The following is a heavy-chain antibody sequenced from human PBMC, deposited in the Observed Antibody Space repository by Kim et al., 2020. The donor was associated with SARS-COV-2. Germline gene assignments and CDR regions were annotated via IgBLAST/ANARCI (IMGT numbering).Heavy chain of an antibody. CDR1: GYSFTSYW. J-gene: IGHJ5*02. CDR3: ARRSARYCSSTSCRGWFDP. CDR2: IYPGDSDT. Sequence: GESLKISCKGSGYSFTSYWIGWVRQMPGKGLEWMGIIYPGDSDTRYSPSFQGQVTISADKSISTAYLQWSSLKASDTAMYYCARRSARYCSSTSCRGWFDPWGQGTLVTVSS. V-gene: IGHV5-51*01. D-gene: IGHD2-2*01.